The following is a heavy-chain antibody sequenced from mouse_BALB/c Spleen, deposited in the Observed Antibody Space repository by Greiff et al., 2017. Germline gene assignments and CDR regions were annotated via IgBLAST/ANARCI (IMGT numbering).Heavy chain of an antibody. Sequence: VQLQQSGPQLVRPGASVKISCKASGYSFTSYWMHWVKQRPGQGLEWIGMIDPSDSETRLNQKFKDKATLTVDKSSSTAYMRLSSPTSEDSAVYYCATGAYYGNYAFAYWGQGTLVTVSA. CDR3: ATGAYYGNYAFAY. D-gene: IGHD2-10*01. CDR1: GYSFTSYW. CDR2: IDPSDSET. J-gene: IGHJ3*01. V-gene: IGHV1-74*01.